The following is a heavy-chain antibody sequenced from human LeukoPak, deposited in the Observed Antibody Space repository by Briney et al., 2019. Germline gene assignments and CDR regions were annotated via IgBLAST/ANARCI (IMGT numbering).Heavy chain of an antibody. CDR2: IKSKTDGGTT. J-gene: IGHJ3*02. D-gene: IGHD4-17*01. CDR1: GFTFSNAW. CDR3: TTTSVTTSPVDAFDI. V-gene: IGHV3-15*01. Sequence: GGSLRLSCAASGFTFSNAWMSWVRQAPGKGLEWVGRIKSKTDGGTTDYAAPVKGRFTISRDDSKNTLYLQMNSLKTEDTAVYYCTTTSVTTSPVDAFDIWGQGTMVTVSS.